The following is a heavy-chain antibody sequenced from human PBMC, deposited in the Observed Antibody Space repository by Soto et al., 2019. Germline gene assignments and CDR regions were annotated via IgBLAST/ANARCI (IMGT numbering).Heavy chain of an antibody. CDR3: APLEGPFVRRVNPKQGFYYYGKDV. J-gene: IGHJ6*02. CDR1: GYTFSSFG. V-gene: IGHV1-18*01. Sequence: ASVNVSFKASGYTFSSFGINWVRQAPGQGLEWVGWVSVYNDDTKYAQNFQGRVSLTTDTSTSTSYMEGGRLRSEDTAVYYCAPLEGPFVRRVNPKQGFYYYGKDVWGQGTTVTDSS. D-gene: IGHD3-10*01. CDR2: VSVYNDDT.